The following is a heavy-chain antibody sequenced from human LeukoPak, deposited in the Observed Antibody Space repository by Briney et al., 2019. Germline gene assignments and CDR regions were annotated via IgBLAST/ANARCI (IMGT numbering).Heavy chain of an antibody. CDR2: IYHSGST. D-gene: IGHD5-12*01. V-gene: IGHV4-38-2*02. CDR3: ARDLNGGYVPGRWFDP. Sequence: SETLSLTCTVSGYSISSGYYWGWIRQPPGKGLEWIGSIYHSGSTYYNPSLKSRVTISVDTSKNQFSLKLSSVTAADTAVYYCARDLNGGYVPGRWFDPWGQGTLVTVSS. J-gene: IGHJ5*02. CDR1: GYSISSGYY.